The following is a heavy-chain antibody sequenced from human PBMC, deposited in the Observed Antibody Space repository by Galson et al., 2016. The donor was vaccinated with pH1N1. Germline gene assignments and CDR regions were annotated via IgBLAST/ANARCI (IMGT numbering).Heavy chain of an antibody. V-gene: IGHV3-30*04. J-gene: IGHJ6*02. CDR2: MSYDGSHK. CDR3: ARDRLPYGGNTEGIFYYNGMDV. CDR1: GFTFSSYA. Sequence: SLRLSCAASGFTFSSYAMHWVRQAPGKGLEWVAVMSYDGSHKYYADSVKGRFTISRDNSKNTLSLQMNSLRAEDTAVYYCARDRLPYGGNTEGIFYYNGMDVWGQGTTVTVSS. D-gene: IGHD4-23*01.